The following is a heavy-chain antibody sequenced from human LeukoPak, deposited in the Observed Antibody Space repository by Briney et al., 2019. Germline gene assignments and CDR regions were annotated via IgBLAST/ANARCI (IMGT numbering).Heavy chain of an antibody. CDR2: ISYDGSNK. D-gene: IGHD6-6*01. CDR3: ARQAARPYDY. CDR1: GFTFNSYS. V-gene: IGHV3-30-3*01. Sequence: GGSLRLSCAASGFTFNSYSMHWVRQAPGKGLEWVAVISYDGSNKYYADSVKGRFTISRDNSKNTLYLQMNSLRTEDTAVFYCARQAARPYDYWGQGTLVTVSS. J-gene: IGHJ4*02.